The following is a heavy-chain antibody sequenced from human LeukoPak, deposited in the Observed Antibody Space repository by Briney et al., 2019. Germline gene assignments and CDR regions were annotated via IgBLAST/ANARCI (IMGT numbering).Heavy chain of an antibody. J-gene: IGHJ4*02. CDR3: AGWSGSSNY. V-gene: IGHV4-39*07. CDR1: GGSISSRSYF. CDR2: IYTSGST. D-gene: IGHD3-10*01. Sequence: PSETLSLTCTVSGGSISSRSYFWGWIRQPPGTGLEWIGRIYTSGSTNYNPSLKSRVTMSVDTSKNQFSLKLSSVTAADTAVYYCAGWSGSSNYWGQGTLVTVSS.